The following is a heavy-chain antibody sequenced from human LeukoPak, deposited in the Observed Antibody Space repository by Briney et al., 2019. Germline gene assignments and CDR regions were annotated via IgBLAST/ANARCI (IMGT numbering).Heavy chain of an antibody. CDR2: IHPGDSDT. CDR1: GNSFTRYW. Sequence: GESLKISCKGSGNSFTRYWIGWVRQMPGKGLEWMGIIHPGDSDTRYSPSFQGRVTISADKSISTAYLQWSSLQASDTAMYYCARGYCSSTSCLPVFDYWGQGTLVTVSS. D-gene: IGHD2-2*01. CDR3: ARGYCSSTSCLPVFDY. V-gene: IGHV5-51*01. J-gene: IGHJ4*02.